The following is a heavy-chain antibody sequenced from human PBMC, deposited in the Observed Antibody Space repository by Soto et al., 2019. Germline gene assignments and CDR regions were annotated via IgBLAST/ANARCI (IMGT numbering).Heavy chain of an antibody. J-gene: IGHJ2*01. Sequence: GASVKVSCKASGYTFTSYYMHWVRQAPGQGLEWMGIINPSGGSTSYAQKFQGRVTMTRDTSTSTVYMELSSLRSEDTAVYYCARESVTSVTTFPDTTRFFDLWGRGTLV. CDR1: GYTFTSYY. D-gene: IGHD4-17*01. CDR2: INPSGGST. CDR3: ARESVTSVTTFPDTTRFFDL. V-gene: IGHV1-46*03.